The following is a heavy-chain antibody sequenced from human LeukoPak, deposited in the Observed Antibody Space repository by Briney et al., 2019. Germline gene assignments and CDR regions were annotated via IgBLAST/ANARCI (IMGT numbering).Heavy chain of an antibody. J-gene: IGHJ4*02. CDR1: GFTFTSSA. D-gene: IGHD3-10*01. CDR3: AAGYYGSGRVEVADY. V-gene: IGHV1-58*02. CDR2: IVVGSGNT. Sequence: SVKVSCKASGFTFTSSAMQWVRQARGQRIEWIGWIVVGSGNTNYAQKFQERVTITRDMSTSTAYMELSSLRSEDTAVYYCAAGYYGSGRVEVADYWGQGTLVTVSS.